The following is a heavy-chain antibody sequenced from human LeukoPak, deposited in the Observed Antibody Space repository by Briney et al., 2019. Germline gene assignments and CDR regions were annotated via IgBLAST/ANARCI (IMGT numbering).Heavy chain of an antibody. CDR1: GGSISSSSYY. CDR2: TFYSGST. CDR3: ARLVYGSGSNFDN. D-gene: IGHD3-10*01. V-gene: IGHV4-39*01. Sequence: PSETLSLTCTVPGGSISSSSYYWGWIRQPPGKGLEWIGSTFYSGSTYSNPSLKSRVTISADTSKNQFSLKLRSVTAADTAVYCCARLVYGSGSNFDNWGQGTLVSVSS. J-gene: IGHJ4*02.